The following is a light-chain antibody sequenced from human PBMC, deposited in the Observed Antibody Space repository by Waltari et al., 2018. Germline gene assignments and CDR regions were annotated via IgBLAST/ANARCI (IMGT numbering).Light chain of an antibody. CDR1: KLWAQY. J-gene: IGLJ2*01. Sequence: SYDLTQPPSVSVSPGQPASIPCSGDKLWAQYASWYQQKPGQPPVLVIYHDTKRPSGIPERFSGSNSGNTATLTISGTQAMDEADYYCQAWDSSTVVFGGGTKLTVL. V-gene: IGLV3-1*01. CDR2: HDT. CDR3: QAWDSSTVV.